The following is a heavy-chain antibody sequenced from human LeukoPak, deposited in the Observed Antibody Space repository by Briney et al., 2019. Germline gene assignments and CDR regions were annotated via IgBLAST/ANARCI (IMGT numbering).Heavy chain of an antibody. CDR2: ISGSGGST. Sequence: HSGGSLRLSCAASGFTFSGYGMSWVRQAPGKGLEWVSAISGSGGSTYYADSVKGRFTISRDNSKNTLYLQMNSLRAEDTAVYYCAKLDHYGGNSDHFDYWGQGTLVTVSS. CDR1: GFTFSGYG. J-gene: IGHJ4*02. CDR3: AKLDHYGGNSDHFDY. D-gene: IGHD4-23*01. V-gene: IGHV3-23*01.